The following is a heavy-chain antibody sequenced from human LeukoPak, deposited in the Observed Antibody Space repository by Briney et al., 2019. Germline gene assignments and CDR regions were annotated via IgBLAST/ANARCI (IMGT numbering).Heavy chain of an antibody. CDR2: IWYDGSNK. V-gene: IGHV3-33*03. CDR3: AKGGLAAAGIVH. D-gene: IGHD6-13*01. J-gene: IGHJ4*02. Sequence: GRSLRLSCGASGFTFSNYAMHWVRQAPGKGLDWVAIIWYDGSNKYYADSMRGRFTISRDQSKNITFLQMNSPRVEDTALDYRAKGGLAAAGIVHWGQGVLVTVSS. CDR1: GFTFSNYA.